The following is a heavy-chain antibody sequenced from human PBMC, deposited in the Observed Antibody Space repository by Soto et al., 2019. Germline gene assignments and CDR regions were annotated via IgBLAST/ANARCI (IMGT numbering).Heavy chain of an antibody. Sequence: QVQLVESGGGVVPPGRSLRLSCVGSGFIFINYGMHWVRQAPGQGLEWVAFISYDGRDILYADSVKGRLTISRDNSKRTRFLHMTRPTAEDTAIYFCAIVRVADSSLDNWGQGTLVTVST. V-gene: IGHV3-30*03. J-gene: IGHJ4*02. CDR3: AIVRVADSSLDN. CDR2: ISYDGRDI. CDR1: GFIFINYG. D-gene: IGHD3-10*02.